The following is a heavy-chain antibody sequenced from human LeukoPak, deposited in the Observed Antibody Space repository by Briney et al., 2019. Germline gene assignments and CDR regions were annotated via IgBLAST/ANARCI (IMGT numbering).Heavy chain of an antibody. CDR2: INHSGST. Sequence: SETLSLTCAVYGGSFSGYYWSWIRQPPGKGLEWIGEINHSGSTNYSPSLKSRVTISVDTSKNQFSLTLSSVTAADTAVYYCARGLDIVVVPAAVFMDVWGKGTTVTVSS. J-gene: IGHJ6*03. D-gene: IGHD2-2*03. CDR3: ARGLDIVVVPAAVFMDV. CDR1: GGSFSGYY. V-gene: IGHV4-34*01.